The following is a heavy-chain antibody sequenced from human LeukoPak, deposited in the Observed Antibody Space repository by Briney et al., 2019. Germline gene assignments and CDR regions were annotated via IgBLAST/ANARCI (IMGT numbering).Heavy chain of an antibody. D-gene: IGHD6-19*01. CDR1: GFIFDDYG. CDR2: ISSSGSTI. Sequence: GGSLRLSCAASGFIFDDYGMSWVRQAPGKGLEWVSYISSSGSTIYYADSVKGRFTISRDNAKNSLYLQMDSLRAEDTAVYYCARGRNGWYHNFDYWGQGTLVTVSS. V-gene: IGHV3-48*04. J-gene: IGHJ4*02. CDR3: ARGRNGWYHNFDY.